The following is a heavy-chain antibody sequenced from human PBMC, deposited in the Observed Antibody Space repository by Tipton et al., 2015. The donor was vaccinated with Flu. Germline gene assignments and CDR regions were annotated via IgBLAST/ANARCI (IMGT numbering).Heavy chain of an antibody. V-gene: IGHV4-39*07. CDR1: GGSISSSSYY. J-gene: IGHJ5*02. D-gene: IGHD3-10*01. Sequence: TLSLTCTVSGGSISSSSYYWGWIRQPAGKGLEWIGSIYYSGSTYYNPSLKSRVTISVDTSKNQFSLKLSSVTAADTAVYYCARDPNGLWFGDRTGRFDPWGQGTLVTVSS. CDR3: ARDPNGLWFGDRTGRFDP. CDR2: IYYSGST.